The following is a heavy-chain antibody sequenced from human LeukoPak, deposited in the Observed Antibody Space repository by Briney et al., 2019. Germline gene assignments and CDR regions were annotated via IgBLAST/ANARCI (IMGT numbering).Heavy chain of an antibody. CDR2: IYYSGST. CDR3: ARLGRPGAAAGYNWFAP. D-gene: IGHD6-13*01. CDR1: GGSISSSSYY. J-gene: IGHJ5*02. Sequence: PSETLSLTCTVSGGSISSSSYYWGWIRQPPGKGLEWIGSIYYSGSTYYNPSLKSRVTISADTSKNQFSLKLSSVTAADTAVYYCARLGRPGAAAGYNWFAPWGQGTLVTVSS. V-gene: IGHV4-39*01.